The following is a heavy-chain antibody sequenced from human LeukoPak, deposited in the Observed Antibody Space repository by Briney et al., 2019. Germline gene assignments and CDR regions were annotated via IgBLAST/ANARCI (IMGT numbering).Heavy chain of an antibody. CDR1: GFTFSHYS. CDR2: ISGSGDNT. Sequence: GGSLRLSCVASGFTFSHYSMNWVRQAPGKGLGCVSGISGSGDNTDYADSVKGRFTISRDNSKNTLYLQMNSLRAEDTAVYYCARGIAAPDYWGQGTLVTVSS. CDR3: ARGIAAPDY. J-gene: IGHJ4*02. V-gene: IGHV3-23*01.